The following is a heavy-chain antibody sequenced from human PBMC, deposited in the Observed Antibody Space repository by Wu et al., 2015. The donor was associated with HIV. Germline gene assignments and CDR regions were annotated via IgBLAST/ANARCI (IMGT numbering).Heavy chain of an antibody. CDR1: GYTFTSYG. CDR3: ARDELFRVDDAFDM. CDR2: TNVNTGGT. Sequence: QVQLVQSGAEVKKPGASVKVSCKASGYTFTSYGITWVRQAPGQGLEWMGWTNVNTGGTNYAPKFQGRVTMTRDTSISTAYMELSRLTSDDTAVYYCARDELFRVDDAFDMWGQGTMVIVSS. V-gene: IGHV1-2*02. D-gene: IGHD2-15*01. J-gene: IGHJ3*02.